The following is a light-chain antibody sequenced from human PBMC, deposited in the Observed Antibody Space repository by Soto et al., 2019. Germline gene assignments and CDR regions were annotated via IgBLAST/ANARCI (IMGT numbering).Light chain of an antibody. Sequence: QSALTQPASVSGSPGQSITISCTGNSSDIGDYNYVSWYQQHPGKAPKLMIYEVSNRPSGVSDRFSGSKSGNTASLTVSGLQAEDEADYYCSSYTSSSTSYVFGTGTKVTVL. CDR1: SSDIGDYNY. CDR2: EVS. V-gene: IGLV2-14*01. CDR3: SSYTSSSTSYV. J-gene: IGLJ1*01.